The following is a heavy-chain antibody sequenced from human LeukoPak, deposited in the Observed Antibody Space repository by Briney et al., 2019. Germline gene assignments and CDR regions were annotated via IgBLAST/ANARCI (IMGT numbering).Heavy chain of an antibody. CDR1: GFTFSSYV. Sequence: GGSLRLSCAASGFTFSSYVMSWVRQAPGKGLEWVSSISNSGGSTYYADSVKGRFTISRDNSKNTLYLQMNSLRAEDTAVYYCAAGFSGSYYPLYYYYGMDVWGQGTTVTVSS. D-gene: IGHD3-10*01. V-gene: IGHV3-23*01. CDR3: AAGFSGSYYPLYYYYGMDV. CDR2: ISNSGGST. J-gene: IGHJ6*02.